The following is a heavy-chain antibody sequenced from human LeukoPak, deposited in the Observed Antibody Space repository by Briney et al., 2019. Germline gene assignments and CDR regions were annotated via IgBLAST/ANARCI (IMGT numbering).Heavy chain of an antibody. CDR3: ARHGSGYSAYDWFDP. J-gene: IGHJ5*02. CDR1: GYSFTSYW. Sequence: GVSLKISCKGSGYSFTSYWIGWVRQMPGKGLEWMGRTDPSDSYTNYSPSFQGHVTISVDKSISTAYLQWSSLKASDTAMYYCARHGSGYSAYDWFDPWGQGTLVTVSS. D-gene: IGHD5-12*01. V-gene: IGHV5-10-1*01. CDR2: TDPSDSYT.